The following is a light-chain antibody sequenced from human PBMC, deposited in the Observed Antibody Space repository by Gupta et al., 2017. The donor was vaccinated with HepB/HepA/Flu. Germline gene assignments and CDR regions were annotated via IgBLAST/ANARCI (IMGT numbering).Light chain of an antibody. V-gene: IGKV4-1*01. CDR2: WAS. Sequence: DIVMTQSPDSLAVSLGERATINCKSSQSVLYSSNNKNYSAWYQQKPGQPPKLLIYWASTRESGVPDRFSGSGSGTDFTLTISSLQAEDVAVYYCQQYYSTPPTFGHGTKVDIK. CDR1: QSVLYSSNNKNY. J-gene: IGKJ3*01. CDR3: QQYYSTPPT.